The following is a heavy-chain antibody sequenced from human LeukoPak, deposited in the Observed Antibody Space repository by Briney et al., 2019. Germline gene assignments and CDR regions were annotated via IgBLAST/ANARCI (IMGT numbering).Heavy chain of an antibody. D-gene: IGHD2-21*02. CDR3: ARTFLFEKGGHFRHFDL. Sequence: GGSLRLSCTASGFTFSTYCMSWVRQAPGEGLEWVADIKEGGSEKHYVDSVKGRFTISRDNAKNSVFLQVNTLRAEDTAVYYCARTFLFEKGGHFRHFDLWGRGTVVIVSA. J-gene: IGHJ2*01. CDR1: GFTFSTYC. V-gene: IGHV3-7*01. CDR2: IKEGGSEK.